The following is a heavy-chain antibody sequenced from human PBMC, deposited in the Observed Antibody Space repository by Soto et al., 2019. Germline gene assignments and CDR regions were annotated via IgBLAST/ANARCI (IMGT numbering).Heavy chain of an antibody. CDR2: IRSKAYGGTT. CDR3: TRLDSYYDFWSGYSDY. V-gene: IGHV3-49*03. CDR1: GFTFGDYA. D-gene: IGHD3-3*01. J-gene: IGHJ4*02. Sequence: GGSLRLSCTASGFTFGDYAMSWFRQAPGKGLEWVGFIRSKAYGGTTEYAASVKGRFTISRDDSKSIAYLQMNSLKTEDTAVYYCTRLDSYYDFWSGYSDYWGQGTLVTVSS.